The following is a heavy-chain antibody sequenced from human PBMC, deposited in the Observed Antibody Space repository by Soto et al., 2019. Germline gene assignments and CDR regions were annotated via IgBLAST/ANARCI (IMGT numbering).Heavy chain of an antibody. CDR2: IIPIFCTA. D-gene: IGHD3-22*01. V-gene: IGHV1-69*13. J-gene: IGHJ5*01. CDR3: AIEGYYYDSSGYS. Sequence: GALVKVSCKAFWGTFSSYSIRWVRQHPVQGFEWMGGIIPIFCTANYAQKFQGRVTITADESTSTAYMELSSLRSEDTAVYYCAIEGYYYDSSGYSWGQGTLVTVSS. CDR1: WGTFSSYS.